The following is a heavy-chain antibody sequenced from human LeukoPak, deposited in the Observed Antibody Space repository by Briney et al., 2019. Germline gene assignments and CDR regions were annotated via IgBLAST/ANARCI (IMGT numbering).Heavy chain of an antibody. J-gene: IGHJ4*02. CDR2: IYYSGST. Sequence: PSQTLSLTCTVSGGSISSGDYYWSWIRQPPGKGLEWIGYIYYSGSTYYKPSLKSRVTISVDTSKNQFSLKLSSVTAADTAVYYCARGIMIFGVVVWGQGTLVTVSS. CDR1: GGSISSGDYY. V-gene: IGHV4-30-4*01. D-gene: IGHD3-3*01. CDR3: ARGIMIFGVVV.